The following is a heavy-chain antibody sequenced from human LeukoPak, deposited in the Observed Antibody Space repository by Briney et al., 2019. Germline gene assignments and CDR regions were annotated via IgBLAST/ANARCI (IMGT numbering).Heavy chain of an antibody. CDR2: IDRRGST. Sequence: SDTLSLTCAVYGGSFSGYSWTWIRQPPGKGLEWIGEIDRRGSTNYNPALKSRLTISVDTSKNQFSLKLTSVTAADTAVYYCARGSATGLAYWGQGTLVTVSS. D-gene: IGHD1-1*01. CDR3: ARGSATGLAY. J-gene: IGHJ4*02. V-gene: IGHV4-34*01. CDR1: GGSFSGYS.